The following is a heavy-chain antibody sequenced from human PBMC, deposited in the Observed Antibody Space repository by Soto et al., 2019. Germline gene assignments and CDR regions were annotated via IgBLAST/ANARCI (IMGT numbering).Heavy chain of an antibody. CDR3: ARGTAWQQLLYYYYYMDV. J-gene: IGHJ6*03. Sequence: SETLSLTCAVYGGSFSGYYWSWIRQPPGKGLEWIGEINHSGSTNYNPSLKSRVTISVDTSKNQFSLKLSSVTAADTAVYYCARGTAWQQLLYYYYYMDVWGKGTTVTVSS. D-gene: IGHD6-13*01. CDR2: INHSGST. V-gene: IGHV4-34*01. CDR1: GGSFSGYY.